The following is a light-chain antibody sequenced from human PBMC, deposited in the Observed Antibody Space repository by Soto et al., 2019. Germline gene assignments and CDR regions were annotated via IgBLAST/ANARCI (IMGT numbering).Light chain of an antibody. J-gene: IGLJ1*01. Sequence: QSVLTQPPSVSGAPGQRVTISCTGSSSNIGAGYDVHWYQQLPGTAPKLLIYGNSNRPSVVPDRFSGSKSGTSASLAITGLQAEDEADYYFQSYYSSLIPARVFGTGTKLTVL. CDR3: QSYYSSLIPARV. CDR1: SSNIGAGYD. V-gene: IGLV1-40*01. CDR2: GNS.